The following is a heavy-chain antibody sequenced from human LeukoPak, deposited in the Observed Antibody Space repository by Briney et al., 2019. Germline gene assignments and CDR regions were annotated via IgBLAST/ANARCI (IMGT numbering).Heavy chain of an antibody. CDR1: GYSFTSYG. CDR3: ACSRTHLDSSGVYGY. CDR2: ISAYNGNT. Sequence: ASVKVSCKASGYSFTSYGIGWVRQATGQGLEWMGWISAYNGNTSYAQKFQCRVTLSTDTSTSTAYMERRSLGSDDTAVYYCACSRTHLDSSGVYGYWGQGTLVTVSS. J-gene: IGHJ4*02. D-gene: IGHD3-22*01. V-gene: IGHV1-18*01.